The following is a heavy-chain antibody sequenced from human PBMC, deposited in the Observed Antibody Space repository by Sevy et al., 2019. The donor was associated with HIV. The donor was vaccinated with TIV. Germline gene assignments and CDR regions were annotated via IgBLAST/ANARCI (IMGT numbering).Heavy chain of an antibody. J-gene: IGHJ5*02. V-gene: IGHV1-3*01. D-gene: IGHD3-16*02. CDR1: GYTFTSYA. CDR2: INAGKGNT. CDR3: AREVGLSYWFDP. Sequence: ASVKVSCKASGYTFTSYAMHWVRQAPGQRLEWMGWINAGKGNTKYSQKFQGRVTITRDTSASTAYMELSSLRSEDTAVYYCAREVGLSYWFDPWGQGTLVTVSS.